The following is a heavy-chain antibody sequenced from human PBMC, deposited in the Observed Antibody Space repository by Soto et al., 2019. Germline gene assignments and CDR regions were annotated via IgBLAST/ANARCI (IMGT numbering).Heavy chain of an antibody. CDR2: ISAYNGNT. CDR3: ARAPFVDYCLFEFWFDP. CDR1: GYTFTSYG. D-gene: IGHD2-15*01. Sequence: ASVNVSCKASGYTFTSYGISWVRQAPGQGLEWMGWISAYNGNTNYAQKLQGRVTMTTDTSTSTAYMELRSLRSDDTAVYYCARAPFVDYCLFEFWFDPCGQGTLVTGS. V-gene: IGHV1-18*01. J-gene: IGHJ5*02.